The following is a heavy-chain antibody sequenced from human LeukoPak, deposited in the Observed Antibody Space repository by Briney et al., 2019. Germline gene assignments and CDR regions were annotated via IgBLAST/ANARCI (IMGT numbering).Heavy chain of an antibody. CDR2: MHSSGST. V-gene: IGHV4-59*01. Sequence: SETLSLTCTVSGGSISSFYWGWIRQPPGKGLEWIGHMHSSGSTNYNPSLRSRVTISVDTSKNQFSLKLSSVTAADTAVYYCAAGRDDFWSGYSLTSDAWFDPWGQGTLVTVSS. J-gene: IGHJ5*02. CDR1: GGSISSFY. CDR3: AAGRDDFWSGYSLTSDAWFDP. D-gene: IGHD3-3*01.